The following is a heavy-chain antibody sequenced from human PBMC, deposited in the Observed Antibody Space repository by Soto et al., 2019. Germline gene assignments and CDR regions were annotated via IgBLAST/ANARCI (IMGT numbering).Heavy chain of an antibody. CDR1: GFSLSSYW. V-gene: IGHV5-10-1*01. Sequence: PGESLKISCKGSGFSLSSYWINWVRQMPGKGLEWMGKIDPSDSRTTYSPSFQGHVTISADKSISTAYLQWSSVKASDTAMYYCARVGHDYSNSGMDVWGQGTTVTVSS. CDR3: ARVGHDYSNSGMDV. J-gene: IGHJ6*02. D-gene: IGHD4-4*01. CDR2: IDPSDSRT.